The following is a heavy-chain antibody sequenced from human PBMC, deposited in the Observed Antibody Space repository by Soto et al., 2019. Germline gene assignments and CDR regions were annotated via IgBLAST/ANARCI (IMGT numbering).Heavy chain of an antibody. D-gene: IGHD5-12*01. V-gene: IGHV4-31*03. CDR2: IYYNGGT. Sequence: SETLSLTCTVSGGSISSGAYYWTWIRQHAGKVLEWIGYIYYNGGTYYNPSLESRITIXRXXSXSXFXLXXXSVTXADTALYYCARVRKRLGLFDYWGQGTLVTVSS. CDR1: GGSISSGAYY. J-gene: IGHJ4*02. CDR3: ARVRKRLGLFDY.